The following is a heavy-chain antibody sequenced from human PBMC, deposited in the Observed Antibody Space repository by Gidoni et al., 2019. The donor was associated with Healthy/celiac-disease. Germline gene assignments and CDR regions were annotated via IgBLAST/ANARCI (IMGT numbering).Heavy chain of an antibody. J-gene: IGHJ4*02. CDR1: GYTFTRYG. Sequence: QVQLVQSGAEVTKPGAAVKVSCKASGYTFTRYGISWVRQAPGQGLEWMGWISAYNGNTNYAQKLQVRVTMTTDTSTSTAYMEPRGQRSDDTAVYYSARDRNIVVVTAATHPDYWGQGTLVTVSS. CDR2: ISAYNGNT. V-gene: IGHV1-18*04. CDR3: ARDRNIVVVTAATHPDY. D-gene: IGHD2-2*01.